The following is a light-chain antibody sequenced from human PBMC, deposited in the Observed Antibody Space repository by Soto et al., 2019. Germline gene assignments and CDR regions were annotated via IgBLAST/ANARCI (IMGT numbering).Light chain of an antibody. Sequence: AIRLTQSPSSLSAAVGDRVTITCRASQGISSALAWYQQKPGKAPKLLIYDASSLESGVPSRFSGSGSGTDFTLTISSLQPEDFATYYCQQFNSYLVIFGQGTKLEIK. V-gene: IGKV1-13*02. CDR3: QQFNSYLVI. J-gene: IGKJ2*01. CDR2: DAS. CDR1: QGISSA.